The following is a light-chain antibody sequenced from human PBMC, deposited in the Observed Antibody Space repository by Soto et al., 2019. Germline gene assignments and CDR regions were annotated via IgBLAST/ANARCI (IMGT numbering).Light chain of an antibody. Sequence: QSVLTQSPSASASLGASVKLTCTLSSGHSSYAIAWHQQQPEKGPRYLMKLNSDGSHSKGDGIPDRFSGSSSGAERYLTISSLQSEDEADYYCQTWGTGIRVFGTGTKLHRP. J-gene: IGLJ1*01. CDR1: SGHSSYA. V-gene: IGLV4-69*01. CDR3: QTWGTGIRV. CDR2: LNSDGSH.